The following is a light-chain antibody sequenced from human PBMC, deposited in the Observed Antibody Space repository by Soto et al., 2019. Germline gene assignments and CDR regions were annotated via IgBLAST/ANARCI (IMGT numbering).Light chain of an antibody. CDR3: QQGNTWPWT. Sequence: EIVLTQSPATLSLSPGERATLSCRASQSVGSSLAWYQQKLGQAPRLLIYAASDRATGIPGRFSGSGSGTDFTLIISSLEPEDFAFYYCQQGNTWPWTFGQATKVDIK. CDR2: AAS. CDR1: QSVGSS. J-gene: IGKJ1*01. V-gene: IGKV3-11*01.